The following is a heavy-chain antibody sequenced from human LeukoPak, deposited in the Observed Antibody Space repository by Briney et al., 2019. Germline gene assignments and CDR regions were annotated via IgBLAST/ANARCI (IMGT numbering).Heavy chain of an antibody. CDR1: GFTFSSYA. J-gene: IGHJ4*02. Sequence: PGGSLRLSCAASGFTFSSYAMSWVRQAPGKGLEWVSAISGSGGSTYYADSVKSRFTISRDNSKNTLYLQMNSLRAEDTAVYYCVSGSYYSGLVYWGQGTLVTVSS. CDR2: ISGSGGST. D-gene: IGHD1-26*01. V-gene: IGHV3-23*01. CDR3: VSGSYYSGLVY.